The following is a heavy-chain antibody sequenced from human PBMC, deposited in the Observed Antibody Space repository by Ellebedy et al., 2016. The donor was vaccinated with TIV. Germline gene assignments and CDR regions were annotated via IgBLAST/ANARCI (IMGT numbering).Heavy chain of an antibody. J-gene: IGHJ2*01. Sequence: GGSLRLSXVASGFTFDDYGMSWVRQAPGKGLEWVSDINWNGRSTGYADSVKGRFTISRDNAKNSLYLQVNSLRDEDTAVYYCARGRPYYFDVWGRGTLVIVSS. V-gene: IGHV3-20*03. CDR2: INWNGRST. CDR1: GFTFDDYG. CDR3: ARGRPYYFDV.